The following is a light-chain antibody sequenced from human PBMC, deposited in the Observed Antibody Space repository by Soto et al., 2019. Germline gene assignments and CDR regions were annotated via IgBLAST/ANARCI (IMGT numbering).Light chain of an antibody. CDR2: EVS. J-gene: IGLJ1*01. CDR3: ISYAGSNNLDV. CDR1: RSDIGVYNY. Sequence: QSVLTQPPSASGSPGQSVTISCTGTRSDIGVYNYVSWYQQHPGKAPKLMIYEVSERPSGVPDRFSGSKSGNTASLTVSGRQTEDEADYYCISYAGSNNLDVFGTGTKLTVL. V-gene: IGLV2-8*01.